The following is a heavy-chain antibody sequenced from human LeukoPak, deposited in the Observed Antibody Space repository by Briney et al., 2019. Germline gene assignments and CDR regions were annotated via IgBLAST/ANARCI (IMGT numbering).Heavy chain of an antibody. J-gene: IGHJ4*02. CDR3: AGAPHTYYDFWSGSEFDY. Sequence: SETLSLTCTVSGGSISSYYWSWIRQPPGKGLEWIGYIYYSGSTNYNPSLKSRVTISVDTSKNQFSLKLSSATAADTAVYYCAGAPHTYYDFWSGSEFDYWGQGTLVTVSS. CDR2: IYYSGST. D-gene: IGHD3-3*01. V-gene: IGHV4-59*01. CDR1: GGSISSYY.